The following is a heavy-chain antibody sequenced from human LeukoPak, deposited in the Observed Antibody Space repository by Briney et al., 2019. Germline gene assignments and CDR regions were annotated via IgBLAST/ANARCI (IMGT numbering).Heavy chain of an antibody. D-gene: IGHD2-2*01. CDR3: APLTQYCSSTSCPP. J-gene: IGHJ5*02. CDR2: INPNSGGT. CDR1: GYTFTGYY. V-gene: IGHV1-2*02. Sequence: ASAKVSCKASGYTFTGYYMHWVRQAPGQGLEWMRWINPNSGGTNYAQKFQGRVTMTRDTSISTAYMELSRLRSDDTAVYYCAPLTQYCSSTSCPPWGQGTLVTVSS.